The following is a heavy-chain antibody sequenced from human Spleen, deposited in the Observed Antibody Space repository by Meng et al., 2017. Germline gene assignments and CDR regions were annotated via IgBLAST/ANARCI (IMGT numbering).Heavy chain of an antibody. D-gene: IGHD5-18*01. CDR3: AKGRGYSYGYWFY. CDR1: GFTFSTYW. CDR2: INTDGSTT. Sequence: GESLKISCAASGFTFSTYWMHWVRQAPGKGLVWVSRINTDGSTTSYADSVKGRFTISRDNAKDTLYLQMNSLRAEDTAVYYCAKGRGYSYGYWFYWGQGTLVTVSS. J-gene: IGHJ4*02. V-gene: IGHV3-74*01.